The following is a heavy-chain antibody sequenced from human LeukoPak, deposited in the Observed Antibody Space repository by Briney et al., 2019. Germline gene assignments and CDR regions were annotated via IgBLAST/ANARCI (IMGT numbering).Heavy chain of an antibody. V-gene: IGHV4-59*01. Sequence: SETLSLTCTVSGDSISSYYWSWIRQPPGKGLEWIGYINYSGNTNYNPSLKSRVTISVDTSKNQFSLRLSSVTAADTAVYYCAREGRQDYVYFDYWGQGALVTVSS. CDR3: AREGRQDYVYFDY. D-gene: IGHD4-17*01. J-gene: IGHJ4*02. CDR1: GDSISSYY. CDR2: INYSGNT.